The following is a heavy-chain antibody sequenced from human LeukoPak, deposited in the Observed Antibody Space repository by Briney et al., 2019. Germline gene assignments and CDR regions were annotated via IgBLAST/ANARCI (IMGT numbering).Heavy chain of an antibody. D-gene: IGHD2/OR15-2a*01. J-gene: IGHJ4*02. V-gene: IGHV4-39*07. Sequence: SETLSLTCSVSGGSISSSSYYWGWIRQPPGKGLEWIGNIYYSGSTYYNPSLKSRVTISVDTSKNQFSLKVSSVTAADTAVYYCARSETFYYFDYWGQGTLVTVSP. CDR3: ARSETFYYFDY. CDR1: GGSISSSSYY. CDR2: IYYSGST.